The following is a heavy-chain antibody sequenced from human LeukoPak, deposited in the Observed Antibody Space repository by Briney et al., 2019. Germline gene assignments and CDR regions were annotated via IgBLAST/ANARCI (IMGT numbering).Heavy chain of an antibody. V-gene: IGHV3-30*18. J-gene: IGHJ6*03. Sequence: PGGSLRLSCAASGFTFSSYGMHWVRQAPGKGLEWVAVISYDGSNKYYADSVKGRFTISRDNSKNTLYLQMNSLRAEDTAVYYCAKGYRGYQRHYYYMDVWGKGTTVTVSS. CDR3: AKGYRGYQRHYYYMDV. D-gene: IGHD2-2*01. CDR1: GFTFSSYG. CDR2: ISYDGSNK.